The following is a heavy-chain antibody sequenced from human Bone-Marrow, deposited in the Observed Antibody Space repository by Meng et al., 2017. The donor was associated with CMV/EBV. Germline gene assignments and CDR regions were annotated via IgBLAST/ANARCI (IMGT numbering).Heavy chain of an antibody. CDR1: GFTFSSYW. V-gene: IGHV3-7*01. J-gene: IGHJ4*02. Sequence: GESLKISCAASGFTFSSYWMSWVRQAPGKGLEWVANIKQDGSEKYYVDSVKGRFTISRDNAKSSLYLQMNSLRAEDTAVYYCARDRPLRFLEWLSRPTLDYWGQGTLVTVSS. D-gene: IGHD3-3*01. CDR3: ARDRPLRFLEWLSRPTLDY. CDR2: IKQDGSEK.